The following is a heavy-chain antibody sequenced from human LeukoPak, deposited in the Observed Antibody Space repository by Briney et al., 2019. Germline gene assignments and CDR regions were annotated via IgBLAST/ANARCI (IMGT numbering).Heavy chain of an antibody. CDR1: GFTFINYA. Sequence: VQPGASLRLSCAASGFTFINYAMSWVRQAPGKGLEWVSAISGSGVNTYYADSVKGRFTISRDNSKNTLYLQMNSLRAEDTAVYYCAKTYYDFWSDYRDWGQGTLVTVSS. CDR3: AKTYYDFWSDYRD. J-gene: IGHJ4*02. CDR2: ISGSGVNT. V-gene: IGHV3-23*01. D-gene: IGHD3-3*01.